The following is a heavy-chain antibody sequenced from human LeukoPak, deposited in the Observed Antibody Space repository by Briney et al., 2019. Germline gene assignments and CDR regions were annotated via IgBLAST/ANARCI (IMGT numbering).Heavy chain of an antibody. D-gene: IGHD2-2*01. Sequence: PSETLSLTCTVSGGSISSGDYYWSWIRQPPGKGLEWIGYIYYSGSTYYNPSLKSRVTISVDTSKNQFSLKLSSVTAADTAVYYCARVGHPADRYYYYMDVWGKGTTVTVSS. CDR2: IYYSGST. V-gene: IGHV4-30-4*08. J-gene: IGHJ6*03. CDR1: GGSISSGDYY. CDR3: ARVGHPADRYYYYMDV.